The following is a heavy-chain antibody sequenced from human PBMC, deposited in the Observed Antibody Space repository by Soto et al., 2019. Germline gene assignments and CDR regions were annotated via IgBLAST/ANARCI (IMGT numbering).Heavy chain of an antibody. J-gene: IGHJ5*02. CDR2: INHSGST. D-gene: IGHD2-8*01. Sequence: PSETLSLTCAVYGGSFSGYYWSWIRQPPGKGLEWIGEINHSGSTNYNPSLKSRVTISVDTSKNQFSLKLSSVTAADTAVYYCERGKMGWFDPWGQGTLVTVSS. CDR3: ERGKMGWFDP. CDR1: GGSFSGYY. V-gene: IGHV4-34*01.